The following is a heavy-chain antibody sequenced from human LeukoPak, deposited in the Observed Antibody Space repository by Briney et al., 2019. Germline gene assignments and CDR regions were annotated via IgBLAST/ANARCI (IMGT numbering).Heavy chain of an antibody. CDR2: ISSGASTM. CDR1: GFMFSSFE. D-gene: IGHD6-19*01. Sequence: GGSLRLSCAASGFMFSSFEMYWVRQAPGKGLEWVSYISSGASTMYYADSVKGRLTISRDNARNSLFLQMNSLRAEDTAVYYCALLAVASDFDYWGQGTLVTVSS. CDR3: ALLAVASDFDY. J-gene: IGHJ4*02. V-gene: IGHV3-48*03.